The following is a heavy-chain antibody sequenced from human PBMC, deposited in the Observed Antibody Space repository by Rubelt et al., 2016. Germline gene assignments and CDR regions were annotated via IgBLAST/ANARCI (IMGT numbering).Heavy chain of an antibody. V-gene: IGHV4-38-2*02. J-gene: IGHJ6*03. D-gene: IGHD3-10*01. Sequence: QVQLQESGPGLVKPSETLSLTCTVSGDSITSGYYWAWIRQPPGRGLEWIGNVHQSGSTSYNPSLKSPATHIADTSKGQLSLKLSSVTAADTAVYYCARLNPFGSGSIHYYYYMDVWGKGTTVTVSS. CDR2: VHQSGST. CDR3: ARLNPFGSGSIHYYYYMDV. CDR1: GDSITSGYY.